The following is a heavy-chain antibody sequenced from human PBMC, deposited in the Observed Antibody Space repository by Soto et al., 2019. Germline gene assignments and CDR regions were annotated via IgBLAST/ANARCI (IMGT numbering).Heavy chain of an antibody. CDR2: INHSGST. CDR3: ARDKITGLFDY. J-gene: IGHJ4*02. Sequence: TSETLSLTCAVYGGSFSGYYWTWIRQPPGTGLEWVGEINHSGSTNYNPSLKSRVTISVDTSKNQFSLKLTSVTAADTAVYYCARDKITGLFDYWGQGTLVTVSS. D-gene: IGHD2-8*02. V-gene: IGHV4-34*01. CDR1: GGSFSGYY.